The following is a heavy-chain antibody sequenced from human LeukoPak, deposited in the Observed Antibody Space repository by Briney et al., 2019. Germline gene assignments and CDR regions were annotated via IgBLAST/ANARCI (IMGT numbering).Heavy chain of an antibody. D-gene: IGHD1/OR15-1a*01. Sequence: ASVTVSCKASGDTFSNYAFSWVRQAPGQGLEWMGAIIPMSGTTHYAQNSQGRVTITSDESTRTVYLEVTSLRSEDTALYYCARSNNVFFAGDHWGQGTLVTVSS. CDR2: IIPMSGTT. V-gene: IGHV1-69*01. CDR1: GDTFSNYA. CDR3: ARSNNVFFAGDH. J-gene: IGHJ4*02.